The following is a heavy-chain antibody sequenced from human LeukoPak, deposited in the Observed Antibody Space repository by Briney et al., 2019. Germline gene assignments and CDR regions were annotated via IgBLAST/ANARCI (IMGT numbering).Heavy chain of an antibody. CDR2: IYSGGST. Sequence: PGGSLRLSCAASGFTVSSNYMSWVRQAPGKGLEWVSVIYSGGSTYYADSVKGRFAISRDNSKNTLYLQMNSLRAEDTAVYYCASRYYGSSGYYYSEDYWGQGTLVTVSS. CDR3: ASRYYGSSGYYYSEDY. D-gene: IGHD3-22*01. J-gene: IGHJ4*02. CDR1: GFTVSSNY. V-gene: IGHV3-53*01.